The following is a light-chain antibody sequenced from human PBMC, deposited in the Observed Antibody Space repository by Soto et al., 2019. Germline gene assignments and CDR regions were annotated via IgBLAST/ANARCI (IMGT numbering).Light chain of an antibody. V-gene: IGKV1-5*03. CDR3: QQYNGRHYNSLFT. Sequence: DIQMTQSPSTLSASVGDRVTITCRASQSIGTWLAWYQQKPGKAPKLLIYKASSLESWVPLSFSGSGSGTEFTLTISSVHPDDFATYYCQQYNGRHYNSLFTFVPVTKVDIK. J-gene: IGKJ3*01. CDR2: KAS. CDR1: QSIGTW.